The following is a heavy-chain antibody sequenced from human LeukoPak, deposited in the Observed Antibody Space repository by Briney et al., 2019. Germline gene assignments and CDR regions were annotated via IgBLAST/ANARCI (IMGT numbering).Heavy chain of an antibody. CDR3: AREGGDRSGYYGAFDI. J-gene: IGHJ3*02. V-gene: IGHV3-23*01. CDR1: GFTFSSYA. CDR2: ISGGGGTT. D-gene: IGHD3-22*01. Sequence: GGSLRLSCAASGFTFSSYAMSWVRQAPGQRLEWVSAISGGGGTTYYADSVKGRFTISRDNSKNTLYLQMGSLRAEDMAVYYCAREGGDRSGYYGAFDIWGQGTMVTVSS.